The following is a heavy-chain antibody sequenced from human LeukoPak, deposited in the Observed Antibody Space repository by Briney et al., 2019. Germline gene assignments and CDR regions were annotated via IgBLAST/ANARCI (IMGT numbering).Heavy chain of an antibody. J-gene: IGHJ3*02. Sequence: SLARTVFGDSVSIGASGSGWIRQQAGNGLEWLRYISYSGNTYYNPSLRRRITMSVDASNNQFSLELSSVTAADTAMYYCARDEREGAFDIWGQGTMVTVSS. V-gene: IGHV4-31*03. CDR2: ISYSGNT. CDR1: GDSVSIGASG. D-gene: IGHD5-24*01. CDR3: ARDEREGAFDI.